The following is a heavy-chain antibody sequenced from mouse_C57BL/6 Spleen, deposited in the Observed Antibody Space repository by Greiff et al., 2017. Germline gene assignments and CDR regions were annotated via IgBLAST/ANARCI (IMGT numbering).Heavy chain of an antibody. V-gene: IGHV1-72*01. CDR3: ASYYGNAYNFDY. CDR1: GYTFTSYW. Sequence: QVQLQQPGAELVKPGASVKLSCKASGYTFTSYWMHWVKQRPGRGLEWIGRIVPNSGGTKYNEKFKGKATLTVDKSSSTAYMQLSSLTSEDSEVYYRASYYGNAYNFDYWGQGTPLTVSA. CDR2: IVPNSGGT. J-gene: IGHJ2*01. D-gene: IGHD2-1*01.